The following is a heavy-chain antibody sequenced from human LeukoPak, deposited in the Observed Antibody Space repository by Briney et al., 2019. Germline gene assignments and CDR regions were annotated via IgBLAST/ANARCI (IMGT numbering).Heavy chain of an antibody. Sequence: GGSLRLSCAASGFTVSNSYMSWVRQAPGKGLEWVSVIYSGGSTYYADSVKGRFTISRDNSKNTLYLQMNSLRAEDTGVYYCARDPLDYWGQGTLVTVSS. CDR2: IYSGGST. CDR1: GFTVSNSY. CDR3: ARDPLDY. V-gene: IGHV3-53*01. J-gene: IGHJ4*02.